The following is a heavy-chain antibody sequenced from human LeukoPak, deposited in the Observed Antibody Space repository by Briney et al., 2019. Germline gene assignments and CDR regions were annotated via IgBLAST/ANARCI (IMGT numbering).Heavy chain of an antibody. CDR1: GFAFDDYA. V-gene: IGHV3-9*01. D-gene: IGHD6-19*01. CDR2: ISWNSDNI. J-gene: IGHJ4*02. Sequence: GRSLRLSCAGSGFAFDDYAMHWVWQAPGKGLEWVSGISWNSDNIDYADSVKGRFIISRDNAKNSLYLQMNRLRAEDTALYYCVKDTRIVVAGIFDFWGQGTLVTVSS. CDR3: VKDTRIVVAGIFDF.